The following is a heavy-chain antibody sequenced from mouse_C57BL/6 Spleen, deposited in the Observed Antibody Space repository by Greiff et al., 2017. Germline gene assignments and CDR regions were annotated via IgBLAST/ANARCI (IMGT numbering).Heavy chain of an antibody. CDR1: GFTFSDYY. D-gene: IGHD1-1*01. V-gene: IGHV5-16*01. CDR2: INYDGSST. Sequence: ESEGGLVQPGSSMKLSCTASGFTFSDYYMAWVRQVPEKGLEWVANINYDGSSTYYLDSLKSRFIISRDNAKNILYLQMSSLKSEDTATYYCARYGSSPYYAMDYWGQGTSVTVSS. CDR3: ARYGSSPYYAMDY. J-gene: IGHJ4*01.